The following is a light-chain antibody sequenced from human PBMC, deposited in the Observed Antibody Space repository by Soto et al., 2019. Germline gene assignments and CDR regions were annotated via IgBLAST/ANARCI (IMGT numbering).Light chain of an antibody. J-gene: IGKJ1*01. CDR2: AAS. CDR1: QDISDY. Sequence: IQLTQSPSSLSASVGDRVTISCRASQDISDYLAWHQQRPGKAPKLLIYAASTLQSGVPSRFSGSGSGTEFTLTISSLQPEHFATYYCLQHNTYPWTFGQGTKVDIK. CDR3: LQHNTYPWT. V-gene: IGKV1-9*01.